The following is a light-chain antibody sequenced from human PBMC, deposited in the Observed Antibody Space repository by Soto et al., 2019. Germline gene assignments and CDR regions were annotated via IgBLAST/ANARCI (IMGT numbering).Light chain of an antibody. Sequence: EIVMTQSPGTLSVSHGERATLSCRASQSVSSNLAWYQQKPGQAPRLFIYGASTRATGIPAKFSGSGFGTEFTLSISSLQSEDFAVYYCQQYQNWPPTFGQGTKVDIK. CDR2: GAS. CDR1: QSVSSN. V-gene: IGKV3-15*01. CDR3: QQYQNWPPT. J-gene: IGKJ1*01.